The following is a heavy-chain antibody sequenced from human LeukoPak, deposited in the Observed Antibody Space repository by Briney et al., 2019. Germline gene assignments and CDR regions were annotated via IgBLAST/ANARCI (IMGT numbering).Heavy chain of an antibody. CDR2: INPNSGGT. J-gene: IGHJ4*02. CDR1: GYTFTGYY. D-gene: IGHD6-19*01. CDR3: ARDVKPSGWYLLRY. Sequence: SVKVSCKASGYTFTGYYMHWVRQAPGQGLEWMGWINPNSGGTNYAQKFQGWVTMTRDTSISTAYMELSRLRSDDTAVYYCARDVKPSGWYLLRYWGQGTLVTVSS. V-gene: IGHV1-2*04.